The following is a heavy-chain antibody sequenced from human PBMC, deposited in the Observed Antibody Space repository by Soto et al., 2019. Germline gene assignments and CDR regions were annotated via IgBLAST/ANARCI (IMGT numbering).Heavy chain of an antibody. V-gene: IGHV3-23*01. CDR3: AKVRIAAAVHIKYYFDY. J-gene: IGHJ4*02. Sequence: GGSLRLSCAASGFTFSSYAMSWVRQAPGKGLEWVSAICGSGGSTYYADSVKGRFTISRDNSKNTLYLQMNSLRAEDTAVYYCAKVRIAAAVHIKYYFDYWGQGTLVTVSS. CDR2: ICGSGGST. CDR1: GFTFSSYA. D-gene: IGHD6-13*01.